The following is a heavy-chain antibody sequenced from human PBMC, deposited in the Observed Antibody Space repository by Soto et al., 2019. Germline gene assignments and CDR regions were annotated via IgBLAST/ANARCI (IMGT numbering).Heavy chain of an antibody. V-gene: IGHV1-69*13. CDR1: GGTFSSYA. D-gene: IGHD3-10*01. Sequence: SVKVSCKASGGTFSSYAISWVRQAPGQGLEWMGGIIPIFGTANYAQKFQGRVTITADESTSTAYMELSRVRTEDRAVYYFAGLSVQGLTSGALDVWGQGITVTVSS. J-gene: IGHJ6*02. CDR2: IIPIFGTA. CDR3: AGLSVQGLTSGALDV.